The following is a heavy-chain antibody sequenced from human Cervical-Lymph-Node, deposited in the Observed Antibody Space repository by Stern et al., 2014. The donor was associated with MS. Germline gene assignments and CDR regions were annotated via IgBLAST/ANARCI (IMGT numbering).Heavy chain of an antibody. J-gene: IGHJ3*01. V-gene: IGHV1-3*04. CDR3: ARGFDGTFDF. CDR2: VITGNGDT. Sequence: QVQLVESGAEVKKPGASVKVSCKASGYTFTNNALHWVRQAPGQRLEWMGWVITGNGDTKISQKFQGRVTISRDTSANTAYMEVSTLRSEDTAVYYCARGFDGTFDFWGQGTMVAGSS. CDR1: GYTFTNNA. D-gene: IGHD3-22*01.